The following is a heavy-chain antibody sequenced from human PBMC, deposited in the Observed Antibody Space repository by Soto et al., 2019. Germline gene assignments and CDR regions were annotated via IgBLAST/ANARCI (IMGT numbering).Heavy chain of an antibody. D-gene: IGHD6-19*01. V-gene: IGHV1-58*01. CDR1: GFTFTSSA. CDR2: IVVGSGNT. Sequence: SVKVCCKASGFTFTSSAVQWVRQARGQRLEWIGWIVVGSGNTNYAQKFQERVTITRDMSTSTAYMELSSLRSEDTAVYYCAAPRSIAVAGGDYYYYYGMDVWGQGTTVTVSS. J-gene: IGHJ6*02. CDR3: AAPRSIAVAGGDYYYYYGMDV.